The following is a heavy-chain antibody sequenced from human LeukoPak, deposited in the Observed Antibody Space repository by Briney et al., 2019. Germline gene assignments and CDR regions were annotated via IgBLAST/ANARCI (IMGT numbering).Heavy chain of an antibody. J-gene: IGHJ3*02. D-gene: IGHD2-2*01. CDR2: IYPGDSDT. CDR3: AGPYCSSTSCSSGAFDI. CDR1: GYSFTSYW. V-gene: IGHV5-51*01. Sequence: GESLKISCKGSGYSFTSYWIGWVRQMPGKGLEWMGIIYPGDSDTRYSPSFQGQVTISADKSISTAYLQWSSLKASDTAVYYCAGPYCSSTSCSSGAFDIWGQGTMVTVSS.